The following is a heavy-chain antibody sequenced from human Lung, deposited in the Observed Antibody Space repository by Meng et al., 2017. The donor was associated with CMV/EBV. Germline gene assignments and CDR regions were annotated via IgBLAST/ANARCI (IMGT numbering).Heavy chain of an antibody. V-gene: IGHV3-64*01. J-gene: IGHJ4*02. CDR1: GFTFSSYA. CDR2: ISSNGGST. CDR3: ARGIGQWLVRGPDY. Sequence: EVQRVESGGGLVQPGGSLRLSCAASGFTFSSYAMHGVRQAPGKGLEYVSAISSNGGSTYYANSVKGRFTISRDNSKNTLYLQMGSLRAEDMAVYYCARGIGQWLVRGPDYWGQGTLVTVSS. D-gene: IGHD6-19*01.